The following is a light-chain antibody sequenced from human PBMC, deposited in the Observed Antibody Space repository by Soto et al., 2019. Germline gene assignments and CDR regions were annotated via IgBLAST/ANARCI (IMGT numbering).Light chain of an antibody. J-gene: IGLJ1*01. CDR1: SSDIGGYDF. CDR2: DVA. CDR3: SSYTSSSTVYV. Sequence: SVLNPPASVSGSPGHSITISCSGTSSDIGGYDFVSWYQQHPGNAPKLLLHDVANRPSGVSNRFSGSKSGTTASLTISGLQAEDEAEYFCSSYTSSSTVYVFGAGTKVTVL. V-gene: IGLV2-14*03.